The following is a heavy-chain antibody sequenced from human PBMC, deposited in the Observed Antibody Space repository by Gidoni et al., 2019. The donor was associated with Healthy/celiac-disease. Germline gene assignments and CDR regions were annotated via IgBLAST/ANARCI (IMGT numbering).Heavy chain of an antibody. D-gene: IGHD3-3*01. CDR3: ARNDFWSGYSDY. Sequence: QAHLQQCGARPLMPSQTLPPPCPAYGGSFRGYYWSWIRQPPGKGLEWSGEINHSGSTNYNPSLKSRGTRSVDTSKNQFSLKLSSVTAADTAVYYCARNDFWSGYSDYWGQGTLVTVSS. J-gene: IGHJ4*02. V-gene: IGHV4-34*01. CDR2: INHSGST. CDR1: GGSFRGYY.